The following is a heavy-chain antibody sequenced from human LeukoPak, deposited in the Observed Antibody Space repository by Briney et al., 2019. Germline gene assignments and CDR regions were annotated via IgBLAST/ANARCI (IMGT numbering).Heavy chain of an antibody. D-gene: IGHD3-16*02. J-gene: IGHJ4*02. CDR2: ISYDGSNK. Sequence: PGGSLRLSCAASGFTFSSYAMHWVRQPPRKGLEWVAVISYDGSNKYYADSVKGRFTISRDNSKNTLYLQMNSLRAEDTAVYYCARALVGPFDYWGQGTLVSVSS. V-gene: IGHV3-30*04. CDR3: ARALVGPFDY. CDR1: GFTFSSYA.